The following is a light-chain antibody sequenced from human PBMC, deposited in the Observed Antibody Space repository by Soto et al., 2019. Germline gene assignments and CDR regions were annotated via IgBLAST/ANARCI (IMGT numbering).Light chain of an antibody. J-gene: IGLJ1*01. CDR1: RSNIGAGYD. V-gene: IGLV1-40*01. CDR2: GNS. Sequence: QSVLTQPPSVSGAPGQRVTLSCTGSRSNIGAGYDVHWYQQLPGTTPKLLIYGNSNRPSGVPDGFSGSKSGTSASLAITGLQAEDVADYYCQSYDSMLRGLYVFVTGTKVTVL. CDR3: QSYDSMLRGLYV.